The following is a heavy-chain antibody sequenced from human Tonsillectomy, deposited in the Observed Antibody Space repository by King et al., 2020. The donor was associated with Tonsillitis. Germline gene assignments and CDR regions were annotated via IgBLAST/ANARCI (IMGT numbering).Heavy chain of an antibody. V-gene: IGHV4-59*01. Sequence: QLQESGPGLVKPSETLSLTCTVSGGSISSYYWSWIRQPPGKGLEWIGYISYSGSTNYNPSLKSRVTISVDTSKNQFSRKLSSVTAADTAVYYCARARFGYYMDVWGKGTTVTVAS. CDR2: ISYSGST. CDR3: ARARFGYYMDV. CDR1: GGSISSYY. D-gene: IGHD3-10*01. J-gene: IGHJ6*03.